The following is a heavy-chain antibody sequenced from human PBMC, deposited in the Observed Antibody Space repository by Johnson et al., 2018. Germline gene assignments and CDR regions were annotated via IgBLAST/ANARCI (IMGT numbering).Heavy chain of an antibody. V-gene: IGHV3-21*01. CDR2: ISTSSSYI. D-gene: IGHD3-3*01. CDR3: ARQHPPPSITIFGVVIIPYYMDV. CDR1: GFTFSNYG. Sequence: VQLVQSGGGLVKPGGSLRLSCAASGFTFSNYGMNWVRQAPGKGLEWVSSISTSSSYIYYADSVKGRITISRNNAKNSLFLQMNSLRAEDTAVYYCARQHPPPSITIFGVVIIPYYMDVWGKGTTVTVSS. J-gene: IGHJ6*03.